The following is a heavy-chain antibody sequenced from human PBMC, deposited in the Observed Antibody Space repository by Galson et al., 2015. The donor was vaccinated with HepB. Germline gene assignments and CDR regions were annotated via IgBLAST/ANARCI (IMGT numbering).Heavy chain of an antibody. D-gene: IGHD5-24*01. CDR3: ARGERWLQFYA. CDR2: INPNSGGT. Sequence: SVKVSCKASGYTFTGYCMHWVRQAPGQGLEWMGWINPNSGGTNYAQKLQGWVTMIRDTSISTAYMELSRLRSDDTAVYYCARGERWLQFYAWGQGTLVTVSS. CDR1: GYTFTGYC. J-gene: IGHJ5*02. V-gene: IGHV1-2*04.